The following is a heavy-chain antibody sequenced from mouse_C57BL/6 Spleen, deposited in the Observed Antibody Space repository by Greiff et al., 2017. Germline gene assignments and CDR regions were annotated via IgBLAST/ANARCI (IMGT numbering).Heavy chain of an antibody. CDR1: GYTFTSYW. V-gene: IGHV1-64*01. Sequence: VQLQQPGAELVKPGASVKLSCKASGYTFTSYWMHWVKQRPGHGLEWIGMIHPNSGSTNYNEKFKGKATLTVDKSSSTAYMQLSSLTSEDSAVYYCARGKDSNYEYFDVWGTGTTVTVSS. J-gene: IGHJ1*03. D-gene: IGHD2-5*01. CDR3: ARGKDSNYEYFDV. CDR2: IHPNSGST.